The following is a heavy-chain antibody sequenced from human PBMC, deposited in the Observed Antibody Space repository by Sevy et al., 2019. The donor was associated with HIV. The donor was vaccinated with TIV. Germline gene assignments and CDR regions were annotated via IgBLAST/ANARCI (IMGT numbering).Heavy chain of an antibody. CDR3: AKGKGPVAADH. Sequence: GGSLRLSCAASGFTFRSYGMHWVRQAPGKGLEWVTFIRYDESKKYYADSVKGRFTISRDNSKNTVYLQLNRLRAEDTAVYYCAKGKGPVAADHWGQGTLVTVSS. CDR2: IRYDESKK. D-gene: IGHD2-2*01. CDR1: GFTFRSYG. V-gene: IGHV3-30*02. J-gene: IGHJ4*02.